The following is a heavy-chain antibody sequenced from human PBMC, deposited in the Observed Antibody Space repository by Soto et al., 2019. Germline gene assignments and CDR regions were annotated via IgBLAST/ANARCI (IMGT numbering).Heavy chain of an antibody. D-gene: IGHD2-2*01. V-gene: IGHV4-59*01. J-gene: IGHJ4*02. Sequence: PSETLSLTCTVSGGSISAYYWSWIRQPPGKGLEWIGYIYYSGNTNYNPSLKSRVTMSIDTSKNRFSLKLSSLTAADTAVYYCVRRYCTGTSCFFDYWGRGNLVTVSS. CDR2: IYYSGNT. CDR1: GGSISAYY. CDR3: VRRYCTGTSCFFDY.